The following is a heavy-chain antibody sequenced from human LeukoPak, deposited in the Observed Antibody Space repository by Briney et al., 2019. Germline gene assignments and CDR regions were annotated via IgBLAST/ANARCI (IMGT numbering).Heavy chain of an antibody. CDR1: GGSISIDY. V-gene: IGHV4-59*01. J-gene: IGHJ2*01. Sequence: SETVSLTCTVSGGSISIDYWICIPHPRAKGLEGIGNVYYSGSANYNPTLRSRVTISVDTSKIQFSLKLSSVTTADAAVYYCARPGRYTYWYFDLWGRGTLVTVSA. CDR2: VYYSGSA. CDR3: ARPGRYTYWYFDL. D-gene: IGHD1-26*01.